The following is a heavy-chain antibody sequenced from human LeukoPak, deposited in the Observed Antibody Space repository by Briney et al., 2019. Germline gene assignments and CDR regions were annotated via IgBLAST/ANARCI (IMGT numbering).Heavy chain of an antibody. V-gene: IGHV3-23*01. CDR2: ILGSGAST. CDR3: VKWGDYDILTNSYVPDY. D-gene: IGHD3-9*01. Sequence: GGSLRLSCAASGFTFRNYAMSWVRQAPGKGLGWVSAILGSGASTYYADSGKGRFTISRDNSKNTLYLQMNSLRAEDTAIYYCVKWGDYDILTNSYVPDYWGQGSLVTVSS. J-gene: IGHJ4*02. CDR1: GFTFRNYA.